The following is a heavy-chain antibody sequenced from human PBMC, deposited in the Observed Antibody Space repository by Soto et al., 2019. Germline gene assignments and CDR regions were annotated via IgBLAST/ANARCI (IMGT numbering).Heavy chain of an antibody. CDR2: INHSGFT. CDR3: ARATLKVGALLYDF. V-gene: IGHV4-34*01. CDR1: DGSFSGHY. D-gene: IGHD1-26*01. J-gene: IGHJ4*01. Sequence: SETLSLTCGVSDGSFSGHYWSWIRQPPGKGLEWIAEINHSGFTNYNPSLKSRVTISRDMSTNQIPLTLTSVTAAGSAVYYCARATLKVGALLYDFWGHGNQVTVSS.